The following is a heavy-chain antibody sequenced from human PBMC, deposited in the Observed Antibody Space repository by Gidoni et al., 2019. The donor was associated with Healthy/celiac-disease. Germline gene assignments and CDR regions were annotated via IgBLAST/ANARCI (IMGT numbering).Heavy chain of an antibody. CDR1: GFTFDDYA. CDR2: ISWNSGSI. J-gene: IGHJ4*02. CDR3: AKSGVAGLFDY. D-gene: IGHD2-8*01. Sequence: EVQLVESGGGLVLPGRSLRLSCAASGFTFDDYAMHWVRQAPGKGLEWVSGISWNSGSIGYADSVKGRFTISRDNAKNSLYLQMNSLRAEDTALYYCAKSGVAGLFDYWGQGTLVTVSS. V-gene: IGHV3-9*01.